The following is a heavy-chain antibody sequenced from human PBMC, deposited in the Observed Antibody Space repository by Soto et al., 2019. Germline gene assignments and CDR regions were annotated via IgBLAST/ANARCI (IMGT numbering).Heavy chain of an antibody. CDR3: ARDRGYDAHDYYYNAMDV. V-gene: IGHV3-21*01. CDR2: IRGFSPYT. D-gene: IGHD2-15*01. Sequence: EVQLVESGGGLVKPGGSLRLSCISSGFTFRTYTMNWVRQAPGKGLEWVSGIRGFSPYTFYAESVRGRFAISRDNAKNPLYLQMKSLRAEDTAVYYCARDRGYDAHDYYYNAMDVWGQGTTVTVSS. CDR1: GFTFRTYT. J-gene: IGHJ6*02.